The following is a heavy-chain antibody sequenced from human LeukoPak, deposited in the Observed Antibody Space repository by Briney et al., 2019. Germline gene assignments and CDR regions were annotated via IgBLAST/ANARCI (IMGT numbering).Heavy chain of an antibody. CDR3: AKYQYFDWLFDYYYGMDV. CDR2: ISGSGGST. D-gene: IGHD3-9*01. V-gene: IGHV3-23*01. J-gene: IGHJ6*02. Sequence: QTGGSLRLSCAASGFTFSSYAMSWVRQAPGKGLEWVSAISGSGGSTYYADSVKGRFTISRDNSKNTLYLQMNSLRAEDTAVYYCAKYQYFDWLFDYYYGMDVWGQGTTVTVSS. CDR1: GFTFSSYA.